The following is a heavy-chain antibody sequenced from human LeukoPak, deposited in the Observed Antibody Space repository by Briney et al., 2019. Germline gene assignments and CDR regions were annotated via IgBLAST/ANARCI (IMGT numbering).Heavy chain of an antibody. CDR3: AKGILGYCSGGICY. J-gene: IGHJ4*02. Sequence: GGSLRLSCAASGFTFSSYAMSWVRQAPGKGLEWVSAISGSGGSTYYADSVKGRFTISRDNSKNTLYLQMNSLRAEDTAVYYCAKGILGYCSGGICYWGQGTLVTVSS. D-gene: IGHD2-15*01. CDR2: ISGSGGST. CDR1: GFTFSSYA. V-gene: IGHV3-23*01.